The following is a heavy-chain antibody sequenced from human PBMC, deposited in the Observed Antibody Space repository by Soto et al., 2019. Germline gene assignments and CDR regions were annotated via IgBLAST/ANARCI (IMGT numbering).Heavy chain of an antibody. D-gene: IGHD3-16*01. J-gene: IGHJ2*01. CDR2: IIPIFGTA. CDR1: GGTFSSYS. CDR3: ARPFQSWPGGWYFDL. Sequence: QVQLVQSGAEVKKPGSSVNVSCKASGGTFSSYSINWVRQAPGQGLEWMGGIIPIFGTANYAQKFQGRVTLTADESTSTAHMALSSLRKEDTAVYYCARPFQSWPGGWYFDLWGRGTLVTVSS. V-gene: IGHV1-69*01.